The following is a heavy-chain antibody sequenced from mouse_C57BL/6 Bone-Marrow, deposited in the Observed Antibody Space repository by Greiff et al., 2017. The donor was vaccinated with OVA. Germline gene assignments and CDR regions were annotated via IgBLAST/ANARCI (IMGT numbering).Heavy chain of an antibody. J-gene: IGHJ2*01. V-gene: IGHV5-17*01. CDR2: ISSGSSTI. D-gene: IGHD2-3*01. Sequence: EVKVVESGGGLVKPGGSLTLSCAASGFTFSDYGMHWVRQAPEQGLEWVAYISSGSSTIYYAATVKGRFTISRDNAKNTRFVQMTSLRSEDTAMYYCARGYDDYFDYWGQGTTLTVSS. CDR3: ARGYDDYFDY. CDR1: GFTFSDYG.